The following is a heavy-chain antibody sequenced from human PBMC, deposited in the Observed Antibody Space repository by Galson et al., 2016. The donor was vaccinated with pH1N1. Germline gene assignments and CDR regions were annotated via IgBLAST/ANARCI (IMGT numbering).Heavy chain of an antibody. J-gene: IGHJ4*02. CDR1: GFPFDDYA. CDR2: TSWNSGSI. Sequence: LRLSCAASGFPFDDYAMHWVRQAPGKGLEWVSGTSWNSGSIGYADSVKGRFTISRDNAKNSLYLQMNSLRAEDTALYYCAKVRGYSYGFVDYWGQGTLVTVSS. CDR3: AKVRGYSYGFVDY. V-gene: IGHV3-9*01. D-gene: IGHD5-18*01.